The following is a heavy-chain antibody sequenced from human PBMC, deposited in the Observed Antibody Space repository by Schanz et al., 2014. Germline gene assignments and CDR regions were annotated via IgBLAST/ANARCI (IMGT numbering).Heavy chain of an antibody. J-gene: IGHJ4*02. CDR3: AGGEYQLLYGN. Sequence: EVQLLESGGALVQPGGSLRLSCSASGFTFSTYAMSWVRQAPGKGLEWVSAINGNGGITYYADPVKGRFTISRDNSKDTLYLQMSGLTPEDTAVYYCAGGEYQLLYGNWGQGTLVTVSS. V-gene: IGHV3-23*01. CDR1: GFTFSTYA. CDR2: INGNGGIT. D-gene: IGHD2-2*02.